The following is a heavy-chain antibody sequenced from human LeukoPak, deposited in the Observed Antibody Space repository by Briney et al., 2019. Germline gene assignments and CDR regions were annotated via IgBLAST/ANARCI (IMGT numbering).Heavy chain of an antibody. CDR3: ARVNGCGGDCYVFDY. D-gene: IGHD2-21*02. CDR1: GGSISSGGHS. Sequence: PSETLSLTCAVSGGSISSGGHSWSWIRQPPGKGLEWIGYIYHSGSTYYNPSLKSRVTISVDRSKNQFSLKLSSETAADTAVYYCARVNGCGGDCYVFDYWGQGTLVTVSS. J-gene: IGHJ4*02. CDR2: IYHSGST. V-gene: IGHV4-30-2*01.